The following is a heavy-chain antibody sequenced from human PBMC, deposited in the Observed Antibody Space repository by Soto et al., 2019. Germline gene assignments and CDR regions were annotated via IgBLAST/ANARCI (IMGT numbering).Heavy chain of an antibody. CDR2: IYYSGST. J-gene: IGHJ4*02. CDR1: GGSISSYY. D-gene: IGHD3-10*01. V-gene: IGHV4-59*01. CDR3: ARAAYGATGNFDY. Sequence: SETLSLTCTVSGGSISSYYWSWIRQPPGKGLEWIGYIYYSGSTNYNPSLKSRVTISVDTSKNQFSLKLSSVTAADTAVYYCARAAYGATGNFDYWGQGTLVTVSS.